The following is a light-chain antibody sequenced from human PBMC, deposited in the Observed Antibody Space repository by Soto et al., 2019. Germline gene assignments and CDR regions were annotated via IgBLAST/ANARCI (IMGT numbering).Light chain of an antibody. CDR2: GAS. CDR1: QSVSSSY. J-gene: IGKJ1*01. V-gene: IGKV3-20*01. Sequence: EIVLTQSPGTLSLSPGERATLSCRASQSVSSSYLAWYQQKPGQAPRLLIYGASSRATGTPDRFSGSGSETDFPLTISRLEPEDFAVYYCQQYGSSPTFGQGTKVDIK. CDR3: QQYGSSPT.